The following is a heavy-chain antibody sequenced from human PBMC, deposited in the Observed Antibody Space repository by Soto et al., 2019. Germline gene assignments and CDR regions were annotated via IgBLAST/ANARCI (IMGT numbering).Heavy chain of an antibody. D-gene: IGHD1-26*01. V-gene: IGHV4-31*03. J-gene: IGHJ6*01. CDR3: TRDSPPPPYFFYNGMDV. CDR1: GASVSSGDFH. Sequence: PSETLSLTCSVSGASVSSGDFHWSWIRQRPGEGLEWIGYIYYTGRTYYNPSLRSRVIMSLDTSKNHFSLTLTYVTAADTALYFCTRDSPPPPYFFYNGMDVWGQGTTVTVS. CDR2: IYYTGRT.